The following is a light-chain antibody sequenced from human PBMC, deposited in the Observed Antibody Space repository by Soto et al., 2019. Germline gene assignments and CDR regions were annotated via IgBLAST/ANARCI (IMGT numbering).Light chain of an antibody. Sequence: DIQMTQSPSSLSASVGDRVTITCRASQSISSYLNWYQQKPGKAPKLLIYAASSLQSGVPSRFSGSRSGTDFTLTTSSLQPEAVATYYCQQSYSTPLYTLGQGTKLEIK. CDR3: QQSYSTPLYT. V-gene: IGKV1-39*01. J-gene: IGKJ2*01. CDR1: QSISSY. CDR2: AAS.